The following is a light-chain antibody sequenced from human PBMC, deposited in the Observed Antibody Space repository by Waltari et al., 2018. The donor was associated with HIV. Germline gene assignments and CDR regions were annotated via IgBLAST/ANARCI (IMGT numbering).Light chain of an antibody. CDR2: GAS. Sequence: SCRASQSVSSSYLAWYQQKPGQAPRLLIYGASSRATGIPDRFSGSGSGTDFTLTISRLEPEDFAVYYCQQYGSSPLTFGPGTKVDIK. J-gene: IGKJ3*01. V-gene: IGKV3-20*01. CDR1: QSVSSSY. CDR3: QQYGSSPLT.